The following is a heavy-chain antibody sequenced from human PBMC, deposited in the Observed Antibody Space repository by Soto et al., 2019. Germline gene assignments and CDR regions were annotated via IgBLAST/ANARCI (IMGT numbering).Heavy chain of an antibody. CDR2: IYYSGST. J-gene: IGHJ5*02. D-gene: IGHD6-19*01. CDR1: GGSISSYY. CDR3: ARHVDPDSSGDNWFDP. V-gene: IGHV4-59*08. Sequence: SETLSLTCTVSGGSISSYYWSWIRQPPGKGLEWIGYIYYSGSTNYNPSLKSRVTISVDTSKNQFSLKLSSVTAADTAVYYCARHVDPDSSGDNWFDPWGQGTLVTVSS.